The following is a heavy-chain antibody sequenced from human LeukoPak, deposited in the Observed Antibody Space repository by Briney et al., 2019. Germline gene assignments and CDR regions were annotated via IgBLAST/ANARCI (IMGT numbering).Heavy chain of an antibody. V-gene: IGHV3-23*01. D-gene: IGHD3-9*01. CDR1: GFTFSNYA. Sequence: GGSLRLSCAASGFTFSNYAMSWVRQAAGKGLEWVSAITGSGGNTYYADSVKGRFTISRDNSKNTVFLQMNSLRAEDTAVYYCAKWGDYDVLTGYYVSDYWGQGTLVTVSS. CDR2: ITGSGGNT. CDR3: AKWGDYDVLTGYYVSDY. J-gene: IGHJ4*02.